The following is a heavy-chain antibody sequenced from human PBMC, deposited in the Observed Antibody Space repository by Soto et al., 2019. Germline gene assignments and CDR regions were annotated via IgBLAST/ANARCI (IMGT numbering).Heavy chain of an antibody. D-gene: IGHD6-13*01. CDR1: GGSISSYY. CDR2: IYYSGST. Sequence: QVQLQESGPGLVKPSETLSLTCTVSGGSISSYYWSWIRQPPGKGLEWIGYIYYSGSTNYNPSLKSQVTRSVDTSKNQFSLKLGSVTAADTAVYYCARRGGAGEQQLVTWGQGTLVTVSS. J-gene: IGHJ5*02. V-gene: IGHV4-59*01. CDR3: ARRGGAGEQQLVT.